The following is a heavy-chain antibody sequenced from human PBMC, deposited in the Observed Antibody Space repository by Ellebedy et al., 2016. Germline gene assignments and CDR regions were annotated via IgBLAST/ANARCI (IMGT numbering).Heavy chain of an antibody. CDR3: AKEDGEWEQNAFDI. V-gene: IGHV3-30*18. CDR1: GFTFSSYG. CDR2: ISYDGSNK. D-gene: IGHD1-26*01. J-gene: IGHJ3*02. Sequence: GGSLRLSXAASGFTFSSYGMHWVRQAPGKGLEWVAVISYDGSNKYYADSVKGRFTISRDNSKNTLYLQMNSLRAEDTAVYYCAKEDGEWEQNAFDIWGQGTMVTVSS.